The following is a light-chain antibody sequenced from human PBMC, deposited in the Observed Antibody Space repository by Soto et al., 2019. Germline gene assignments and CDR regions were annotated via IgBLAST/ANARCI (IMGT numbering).Light chain of an antibody. V-gene: IGKV3-20*01. CDR2: GAS. CDR3: QQYLTSPLT. CDR1: LTMSSTF. Sequence: EIVLTQSPGTLSLSPGDAATISCRASLTMSSTFVAWYLQKLGQAPRLLLYGASNRATGILDRFSGSGSGTDFTLAISRLEPEDFAMYYCQQYLTSPLTFGGGTKVDIK. J-gene: IGKJ4*01.